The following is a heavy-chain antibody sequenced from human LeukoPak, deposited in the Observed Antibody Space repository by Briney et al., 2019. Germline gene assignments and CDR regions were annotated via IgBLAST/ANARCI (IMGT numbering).Heavy chain of an antibody. V-gene: IGHV1-2*02. CDR2: INPNSGGT. Sequence: ASVKVSCKTSGYTFTGIGSYLYWVRQAPGQGLEWMGWINPNSGGTNYAQKFQGRVTMTRDTSISTAYMELSRLRCDDTAVYYCARDPGAYYYYYYMDVWGKGTTVTVSS. J-gene: IGHJ6*03. CDR1: GYTFTGIGSY. CDR3: ARDPGAYYYYYYMDV.